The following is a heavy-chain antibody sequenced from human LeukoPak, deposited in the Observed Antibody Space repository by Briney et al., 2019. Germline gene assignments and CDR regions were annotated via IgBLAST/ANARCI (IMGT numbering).Heavy chain of an antibody. CDR3: ARQGVATAIDY. CDR1: GGSISNYY. D-gene: IGHD2-21*02. J-gene: IGHJ4*02. V-gene: IGHV4-4*07. CDR2: ISASGNT. Sequence: SETLSLTCTVSGGSISNYYWSWIRQPAGKGLEWIGRISASGNTNYNPSLKSRVTMSVDASMNLFALKLSSVTAADTAVYYCARQGVATAIDYWGQGTLVTVSS.